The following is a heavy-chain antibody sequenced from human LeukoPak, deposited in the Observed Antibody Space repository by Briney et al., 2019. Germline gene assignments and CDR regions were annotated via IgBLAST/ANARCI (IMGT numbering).Heavy chain of an antibody. D-gene: IGHD3-22*01. J-gene: IGHJ4*02. CDR2: IVVGSGNT. V-gene: IGHV1-58*01. CDR1: GFTFTSSA. CDR3: AAFHDSSGYDYFDY. Sequence: GTSVKVSCKASGFTFTSSAVQWVRQARGQRLEWIGWIVVGSGNTNYAQKFQERVTITRDMSTSTAYMELSSLRSEDTVVYYCAAFHDSSGYDYFDYWGQGTLVTVSS.